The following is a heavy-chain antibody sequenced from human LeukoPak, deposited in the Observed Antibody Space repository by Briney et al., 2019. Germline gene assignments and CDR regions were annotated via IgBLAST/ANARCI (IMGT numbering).Heavy chain of an antibody. D-gene: IGHD3-3*01. J-gene: IGHJ4*02. CDR3: ARDPQPYDFWSGYWNC. Sequence: PGGSLRLSCAASGFTFSSYAMSWVRQVPGKGLEWVSVISGSGSNTYYADSVKGRFTISRDNSKNTLYLQMNSLGVEDTAVYYCARDPQPYDFWSGYWNCWGQGTLVTVSP. CDR1: GFTFSSYA. V-gene: IGHV3-23*01. CDR2: ISGSGSNT.